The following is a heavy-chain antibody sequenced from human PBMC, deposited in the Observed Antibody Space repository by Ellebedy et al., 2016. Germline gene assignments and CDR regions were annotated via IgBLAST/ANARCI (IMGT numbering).Heavy chain of an antibody. D-gene: IGHD5-12*01. J-gene: IGHJ4*02. CDR1: GYPFTGYD. Sequence: ASVKVSXKASGYPFTGYDITWVRQAPGQGLEWMGWISTHNGNTNFAQSFQGRVTMNTDTSTSTAYMELRSLRSDDTAVYYCARVFDSGYDSAYFDNWGQGTLVTVSS. CDR2: ISTHNGNT. V-gene: IGHV1-18*01. CDR3: ARVFDSGYDSAYFDN.